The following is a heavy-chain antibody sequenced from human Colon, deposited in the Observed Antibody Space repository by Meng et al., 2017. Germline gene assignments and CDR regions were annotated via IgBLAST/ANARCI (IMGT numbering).Heavy chain of an antibody. D-gene: IGHD2-8*01. V-gene: IGHV4-30-2*06. Sequence: QVQLQESGSGVVKTSQALFLTCSVSGASVNSTGFSWNWIRQSPGKGLEWVGYIYQSGSTYYNPSLKSRVTISLDRSKNQFPLNLSSVTAADTAVYYCAGVGYCVNGVCYQTLQYWSQGTLVTVSS. J-gene: IGHJ4*02. CDR1: GASVNSTGFS. CDR2: IYQSGST. CDR3: AGVGYCVNGVCYQTLQY.